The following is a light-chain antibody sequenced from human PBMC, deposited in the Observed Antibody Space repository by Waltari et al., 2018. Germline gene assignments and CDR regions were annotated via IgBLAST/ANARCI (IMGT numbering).Light chain of an antibody. CDR1: QSVGRS. V-gene: IGKV3-20*01. CDR2: GAS. J-gene: IGKJ1*01. CDR3: QHYVRLPVT. Sequence: EIVLTQFPGTLSLSPGERATLSCRASQSVGRSLAWYQQKPGQAPRLLIDGASSRATGVPGRFSGSGSGTDFSLTISRLEPEDFAVYYCQHYVRLPVTFGQGTKVEIK.